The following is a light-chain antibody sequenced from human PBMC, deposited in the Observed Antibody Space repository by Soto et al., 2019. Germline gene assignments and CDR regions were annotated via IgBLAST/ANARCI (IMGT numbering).Light chain of an antibody. CDR3: QQYKNWPPVT. Sequence: EKVMPQSPATLSVSLGERATLSCRASQSVNTNLAWYQQKPGQAPRLLIYGASIRATGVPARFSGSGSGTDFTLTISSLQPEDFAVYFCQQYKNWPPVTFGGGTKVDIK. V-gene: IGKV3-15*01. J-gene: IGKJ4*01. CDR2: GAS. CDR1: QSVNTN.